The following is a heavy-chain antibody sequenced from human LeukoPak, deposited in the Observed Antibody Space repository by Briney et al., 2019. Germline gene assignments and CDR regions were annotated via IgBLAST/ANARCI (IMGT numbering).Heavy chain of an antibody. Sequence: ASVKVSCKASGYTFTSYGISWVRQAPGQGLEWMGRINPNSGGTNYAQKFQGRVTMTRDTSISTAYMEMSRLRSDDTAVYYCARVYDYGDYVGYWGQGTLVTVSS. D-gene: IGHD4-17*01. CDR2: INPNSGGT. CDR1: GYTFTSYG. CDR3: ARVYDYGDYVGY. J-gene: IGHJ4*02. V-gene: IGHV1-2*06.